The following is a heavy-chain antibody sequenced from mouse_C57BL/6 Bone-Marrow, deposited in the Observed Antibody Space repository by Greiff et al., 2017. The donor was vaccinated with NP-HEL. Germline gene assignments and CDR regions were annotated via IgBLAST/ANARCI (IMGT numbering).Heavy chain of an antibody. CDR2: IFTGSGST. CDR3: AHYGYDPYAMDY. J-gene: IGHJ4*01. V-gene: IGHV1-75*01. D-gene: IGHD2-2*01. Sequence: VQLQESGPELVKPGASVKISCKASGYTFTDYYINWVKQRPGQGLEWIGWIFTGSGSTYYNEKLKGKATLTVDKSSSTAYMLLSSLTSEDSAVYFCAHYGYDPYAMDYWGQGTSVTVSS. CDR1: GYTFTDYY.